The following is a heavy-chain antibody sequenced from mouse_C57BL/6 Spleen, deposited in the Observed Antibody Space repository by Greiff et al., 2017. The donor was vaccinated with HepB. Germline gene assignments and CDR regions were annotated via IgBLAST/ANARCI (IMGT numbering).Heavy chain of an antibody. V-gene: IGHV1-80*01. Sequence: QVQLQQSGAELARPGPSVKLSCKASGYTFTSYGISWVKQRPGKGLEWIGQIYPGDGDTNYNGKFKGKATLTADKSSSTAYMQLSSLTSEDSAVYFCARPNWNYFDYWGQGTTLTVSS. CDR3: ARPNWNYFDY. CDR1: GYTFTSYG. J-gene: IGHJ2*01. D-gene: IGHD4-1*02. CDR2: IYPGDGDT.